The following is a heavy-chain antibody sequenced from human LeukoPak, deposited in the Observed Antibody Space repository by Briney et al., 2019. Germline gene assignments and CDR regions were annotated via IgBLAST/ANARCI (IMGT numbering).Heavy chain of an antibody. CDR3: ARAYGPYYFDY. CDR2: IGGRGRTI. D-gene: IGHD3-10*01. CDR1: GFTFSDYY. J-gene: IGHJ4*02. Sequence: PGGSLRLSCAASGFTFSDYYMSWIRQAPGKGLEWVSYIGGRGRTILYADSVKGRFTISRDNAKNSLYLLMNSLRAEDTAVYYCARAYGPYYFDYWGQGTVVTVSS. V-gene: IGHV3-11*01.